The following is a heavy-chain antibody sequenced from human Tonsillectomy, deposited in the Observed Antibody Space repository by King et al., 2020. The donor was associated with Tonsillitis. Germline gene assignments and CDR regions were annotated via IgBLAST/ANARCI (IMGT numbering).Heavy chain of an antibody. D-gene: IGHD3-10*01. V-gene: IGHV3-30-3*01. CDR3: AGGGNNDYNEY. CDR2: ISYDGSIK. CDR1: GFTFSNYA. Sequence: VQLVESGGGVVQPGRSLRLSCAASGFTFSNYAVNWVRQAPGKGLEWVAVISYDGSIKYYADSVQGRFTISRDNPKNTLYLQMSSLRVEDTAVYYCAGGGNNDYNEYWGQGTLVTVSS. J-gene: IGHJ4*02.